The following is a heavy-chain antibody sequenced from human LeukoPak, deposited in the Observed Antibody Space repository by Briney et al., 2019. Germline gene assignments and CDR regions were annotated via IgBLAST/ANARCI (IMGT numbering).Heavy chain of an antibody. J-gene: IGHJ5*02. CDR2: ISAYNGNT. V-gene: IGHV1-18*01. D-gene: IGHD3-10*01. CDR1: GYTFTSYG. Sequence: ASVKVSCKASGYTFTSYGISWVRQAPGQGLEWMGWISAYNGNTNYAQKVQGRVTMTTDTSTSTAYMELRSLRFDDTAVYYCARSQATLSGSYYLGEGHWFDPWGQGTLVTVSS. CDR3: ARSQATLSGSYYLGEGHWFDP.